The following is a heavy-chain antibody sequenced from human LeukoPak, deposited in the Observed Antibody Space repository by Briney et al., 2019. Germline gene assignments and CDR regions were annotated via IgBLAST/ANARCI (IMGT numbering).Heavy chain of an antibody. CDR3: AKESGKFDY. CDR1: GLNFGESA. CDR2: ISADGGSA. V-gene: IGHV3-43*02. Sequence: GGSLRLSCAASGLNFGESAMHWVRQAPGKGLEWVSLISADGGSAFSADSVKGRFSISRDNSKNSLYLQMDSLRSEDTAMYYCAKESGKFDYWGQGTLVVVSS. J-gene: IGHJ4*02.